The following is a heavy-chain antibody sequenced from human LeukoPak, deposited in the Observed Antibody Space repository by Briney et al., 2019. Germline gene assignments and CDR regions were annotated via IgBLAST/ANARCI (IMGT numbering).Heavy chain of an antibody. CDR2: IIPILGIA. J-gene: IGHJ4*02. D-gene: IGHD6-13*01. Sequence: GASVKVSCKASGGTFSSYAISWVRQAPGQGLEWMGRIIPILGIANYAQKLQGRVTMTTDTSTSTAYMELRSLRSDDTAVYYCARDSRYSSRPLFDYWGQGTLVTVSS. CDR3: ARDSRYSSRPLFDY. V-gene: IGHV1-69*04. CDR1: GGTFSSYA.